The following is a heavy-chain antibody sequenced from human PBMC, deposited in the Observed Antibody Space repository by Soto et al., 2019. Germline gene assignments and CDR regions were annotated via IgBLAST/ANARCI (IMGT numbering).Heavy chain of an antibody. V-gene: IGHV3-73*01. CDR1: GFTFSGSA. CDR3: TTHYYDSSGYYYIHFQQ. D-gene: IGHD3-22*01. CDR2: IRSKANSYAT. J-gene: IGHJ1*01. Sequence: LRLSCAASGFTFSGSAMHWVRQASGKGLEWVGRIRSKANSYATAYAASVKGRFTISRDDSKNTAYLQMNSLKTEDTAVYYCTTHYYDSSGYYYIHFQQWGQGTLVTVSS.